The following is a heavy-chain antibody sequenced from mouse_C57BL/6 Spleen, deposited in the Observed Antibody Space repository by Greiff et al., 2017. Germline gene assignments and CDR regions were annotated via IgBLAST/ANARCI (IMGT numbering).Heavy chain of an antibody. CDR3: ARDGYYGGDYAMDY. D-gene: IGHD2-3*01. V-gene: IGHV3-6*01. J-gene: IGHJ4*01. CDR1: GYSITSGYY. CDR2: ISYDGSN. Sequence: DVQLQESGPGLVKPSQSLSLTCSVTGYSITSGYYWNWIRQFPGNKLEWMGYISYDGSNNYNPSLKNRISITRDTSKNQFFLKLKSVTTEDTATYYCARDGYYGGDYAMDYWGQGTSVTVSS.